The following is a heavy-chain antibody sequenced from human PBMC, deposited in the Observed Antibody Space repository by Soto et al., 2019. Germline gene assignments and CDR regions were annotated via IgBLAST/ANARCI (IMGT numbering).Heavy chain of an antibody. D-gene: IGHD5-18*01. CDR3: ARTSSRLWGFKSGYSYGFDY. J-gene: IGHJ4*02. Sequence: EVQLVESGGGLVKPGGSLRLSCAASGFTFSSYSMNWVRQAPGKGLEWVSSISSSSSYIYYADSVKGRFTISRDNAKNSLYLQMNSLRAEDTAVYYCARTSSRLWGFKSGYSYGFDYWGQGPLVTVSS. CDR2: ISSSSSYI. V-gene: IGHV3-21*01. CDR1: GFTFSSYS.